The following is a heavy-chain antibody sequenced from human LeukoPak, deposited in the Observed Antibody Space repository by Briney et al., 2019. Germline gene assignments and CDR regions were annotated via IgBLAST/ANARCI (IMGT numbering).Heavy chain of an antibody. D-gene: IGHD1-7*01. CDR3: ARAHNWKYGTFDY. J-gene: IGHJ4*02. Sequence: PGGSLRLSCVVSEFTFSTYSMNWVRQAPGKGLEWVSCISSSSSYIYYADSVKGRFTISRDNAKNSLYLQMNSLRVEDTAVYYCARAHNWKYGTFDYWGQGTLVTVSS. CDR2: ISSSSSYI. V-gene: IGHV3-21*01. CDR1: EFTFSTYS.